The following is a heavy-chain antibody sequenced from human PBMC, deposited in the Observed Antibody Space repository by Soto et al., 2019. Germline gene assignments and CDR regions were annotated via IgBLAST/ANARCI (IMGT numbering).Heavy chain of an antibody. CDR1: GGTFSSYA. CDR3: ARVLHYYDSSGYYWYFDY. V-gene: IGHV1-69*06. Sequence: VQLVQSGAEVKKSGSSVKVSCKAAGGTFSSYAISWVRQAPGQGLEWMGGIIPIFGTANYAQKFQGRVTITADKSTSTAYMELSSLRSEDTAVYYCARVLHYYDSSGYYWYFDYWGQGTLVTVSS. CDR2: IIPIFGTA. J-gene: IGHJ4*02. D-gene: IGHD3-22*01.